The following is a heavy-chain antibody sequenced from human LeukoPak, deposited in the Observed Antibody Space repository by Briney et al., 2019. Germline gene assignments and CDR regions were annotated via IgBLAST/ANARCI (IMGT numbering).Heavy chain of an antibody. CDR3: ARALNPLPGTYYFDY. J-gene: IGHJ4*02. V-gene: IGHV4-61*02. CDR1: GGSISSRSYY. D-gene: IGHD2-15*01. Sequence: PSETLSLTCTVSGGSISSRSYYWGWIRQPAGKGLEWIGRIYISGSTNYNSSLQSRVTMSVDTSKNQFSLKLSSVTAADTAVYYCARALNPLPGTYYFDYWGQGTLVTVSS. CDR2: IYISGST.